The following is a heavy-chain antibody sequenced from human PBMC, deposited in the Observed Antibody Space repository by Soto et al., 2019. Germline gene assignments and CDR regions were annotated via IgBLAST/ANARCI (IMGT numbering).Heavy chain of an antibody. J-gene: IGHJ5*02. CDR1: GASISGFY. CDR3: VRDGTKTLRDWFDP. Sequence: SETLSLTCTVSGASISGFYWSWIRKSAGKGLEWIGRIYATGTTDYNPSLKSRVMTSVDTSKKQFSLKLRSVTAADTAVYYCVRDGTKTLRDWFDPWGQGISVTVSS. CDR2: IYATGTT. V-gene: IGHV4-4*07. D-gene: IGHD1-1*01.